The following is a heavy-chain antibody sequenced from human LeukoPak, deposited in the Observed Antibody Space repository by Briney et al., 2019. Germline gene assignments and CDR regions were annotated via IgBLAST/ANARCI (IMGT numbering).Heavy chain of an antibody. CDR3: AKVDIVVVPAAISEDY. D-gene: IGHD2-2*01. J-gene: IGHJ4*02. CDR1: GFTFSSHG. V-gene: IGHV3-30*02. Sequence: PGGSLRLSCAASGFTFSSHGLHWVRQAPGKGLEWVAFIRYDGSGKYSGDSVKGRFSLSRDNSKNTLYLQMNSLRAEDTAVYYCAKVDIVVVPAAISEDYWGQGTLVTVSS. CDR2: IRYDGSGK.